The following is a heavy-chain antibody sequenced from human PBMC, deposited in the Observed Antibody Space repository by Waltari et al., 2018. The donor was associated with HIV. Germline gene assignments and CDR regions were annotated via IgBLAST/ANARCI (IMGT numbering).Heavy chain of an antibody. J-gene: IGHJ5*02. CDR2: MNPNSGNK. D-gene: IGHD1-26*01. V-gene: IGHV1-8*01. Sequence: QVQLVQSGAEVREPGASVKVSCKTSGYTFTTYDINWVRQAPGQGLGWVGWMNPNSGNKGYAQTVHDRVSLTRDTAINTAYMELSNLRSGDTAMYYCASRIRSGGDWDVHWGQGTLVTV. CDR3: ASRIRSGGDWDVH. CDR1: GYTFTTYD.